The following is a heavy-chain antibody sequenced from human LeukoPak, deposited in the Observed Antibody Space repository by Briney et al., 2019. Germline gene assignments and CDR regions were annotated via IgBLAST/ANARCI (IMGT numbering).Heavy chain of an antibody. CDR3: AKDPLGSSGWYEDY. CDR2: ISGSGGGT. Sequence: GGSLRLSCAASGFTFSSYAMSLVRQAPGKGLDWVSAISGSGGGTYYADSVKGRFTISRDNSKNTLYLQMNSLRAEDTAVYYCAKDPLGSSGWYEDYWGQGTLVTVSS. J-gene: IGHJ4*02. CDR1: GFTFSSYA. D-gene: IGHD6-19*01. V-gene: IGHV3-23*01.